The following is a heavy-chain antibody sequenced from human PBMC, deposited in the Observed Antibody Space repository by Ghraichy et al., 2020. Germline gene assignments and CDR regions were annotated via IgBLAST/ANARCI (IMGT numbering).Heavy chain of an antibody. CDR1: GFTFSSYS. CDR2: ISSSSSYI. Sequence: LSLTCAASGFTFSSYSMNWVRQAPGKGLEWVSSISSSSSYIYYADSVKGRFTISRDNAKNSLYLQMNSLRAEDTAVYYCARDPATTVVTPGDYWGQGTLVTVSS. D-gene: IGHD4-23*01. V-gene: IGHV3-21*01. J-gene: IGHJ4*02. CDR3: ARDPATTVVTPGDY.